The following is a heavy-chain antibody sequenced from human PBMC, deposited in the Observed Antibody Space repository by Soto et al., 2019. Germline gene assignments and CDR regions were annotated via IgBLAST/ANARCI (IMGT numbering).Heavy chain of an antibody. V-gene: IGHV3-23*01. Sequence: GGSLRLSCAASGFTFSSYAMSWVRQAPGKGLEWVSAISGSGGSTYYADSVKGRFTISRDNSKNTLYLQMNSLRAEDTAVYYCAKGGRQWLVTSDFNYWGQGALVTVSS. J-gene: IGHJ4*02. CDR2: ISGSGGST. D-gene: IGHD6-19*01. CDR3: AKGGRQWLVTSDFNY. CDR1: GFTFSSYA.